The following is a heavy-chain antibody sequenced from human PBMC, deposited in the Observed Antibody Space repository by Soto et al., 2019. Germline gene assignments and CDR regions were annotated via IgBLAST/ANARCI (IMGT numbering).Heavy chain of an antibody. Sequence: GGSLRLSCAASGFTFSSYAMSWVRQAPGKGLEWVSAISGSGGSTYYADSVKGRFTISRDNSKNTLYLQMNSLRAEDTAVYYCAKLGYCSSTSCYAGYWGQGTLVTVSS. CDR3: AKLGYCSSTSCYAGY. CDR1: GFTFSSYA. J-gene: IGHJ4*02. V-gene: IGHV3-23*01. D-gene: IGHD2-2*01. CDR2: ISGSGGST.